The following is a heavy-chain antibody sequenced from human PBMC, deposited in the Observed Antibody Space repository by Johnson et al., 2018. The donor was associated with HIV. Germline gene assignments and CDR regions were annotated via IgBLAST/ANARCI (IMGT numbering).Heavy chain of an antibody. J-gene: IGHJ3*02. CDR1: GFTFSDYY. V-gene: IGHV3-11*04. CDR2: ISSSGTAK. CDR3: AREMAWEDALDI. D-gene: IGHD5-24*01. Sequence: QVQLVESGGGLVKPGGSLRLSCAASGFTFSDYYMNWMRQAPGKGLEWLSYISSSGTAKYYADSVKGRFTISRDNAKNSLYLQMNSLRAEETAVYYCAREMAWEDALDIWGQGTMVSVSS.